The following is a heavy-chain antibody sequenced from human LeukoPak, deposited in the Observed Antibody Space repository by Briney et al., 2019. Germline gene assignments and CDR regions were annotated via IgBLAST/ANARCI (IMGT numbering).Heavy chain of an antibody. CDR3: ARGSSGYYGIDI. CDR2: IYHSGST. D-gene: IGHD3-22*01. Sequence: PSETLSLTCTVSGYSISSGYYWGWIRQPPGKGLEWIGSIYHSGSTYYNPSLKGRVTISVDTSKNQFSLKLSSVTAADTAVYYCARGSSGYYGIDIWGQGTMVTVSS. V-gene: IGHV4-38-2*02. J-gene: IGHJ3*02. CDR1: GYSISSGYY.